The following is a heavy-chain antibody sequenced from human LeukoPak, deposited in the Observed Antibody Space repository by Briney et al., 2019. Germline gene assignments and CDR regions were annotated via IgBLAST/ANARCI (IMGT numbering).Heavy chain of an antibody. V-gene: IGHV4-34*01. CDR3: AKGRWRHADASDI. CDR2: INHSGST. Sequence: SETLSLTCAVYGGSFSGYYWSWIRQPPGKGLEWIGEINHSGSTNYNPSLKSRVTISVDTSKNQFSLKLSSVTAADTAVYYCAKGRWRHADASDIWGQGTMVTVSS. J-gene: IGHJ3*02. CDR1: GGSFSGYY. D-gene: IGHD2-21*02.